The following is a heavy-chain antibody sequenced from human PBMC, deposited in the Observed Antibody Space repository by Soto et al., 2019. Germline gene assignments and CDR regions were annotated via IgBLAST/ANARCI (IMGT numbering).Heavy chain of an antibody. D-gene: IGHD6-13*01. CDR1: GFSLNGYA. V-gene: IGHV3-48*01. J-gene: IGHJ6*03. CDR3: ARDPSVGSTFYYYMDV. CDR2: ISSSSGAI. Sequence: EVQLMESGGGLAQPGGSLRLSCAASGFSLNGYAMNWVRQAPGRGLEWVSYISSSSGAIDYADSVKGRFTVSRDNAKNLLYLQMNSLRAEDTALYYCARDPSVGSTFYYYMDVWGEGTPVTVSS.